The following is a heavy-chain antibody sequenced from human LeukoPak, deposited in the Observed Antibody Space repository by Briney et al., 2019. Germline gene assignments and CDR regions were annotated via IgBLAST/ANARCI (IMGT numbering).Heavy chain of an antibody. J-gene: IGHJ4*02. V-gene: IGHV4-38-2*01. CDR1: GYSISSGHY. D-gene: IGHD5-12*01. CDR3: ARAGYSGYDTPLEYDY. CDR2: IYHSGST. Sequence: SETLSLTCAVSGYSISSGHYWGWIRQPPGKGLEWIGSIYHSGSTYYNPSLKSRVTISVDTSKNQFSLKLSSVTAADTAVYYCARAGYSGYDTPLEYDYWGQGTLVTVSS.